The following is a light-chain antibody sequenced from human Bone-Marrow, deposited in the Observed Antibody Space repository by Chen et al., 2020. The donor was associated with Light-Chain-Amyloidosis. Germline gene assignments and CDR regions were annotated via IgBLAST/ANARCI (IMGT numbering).Light chain of an antibody. J-gene: IGLJ2*01. V-gene: IGLV2-14*03. CDR1: SNDVGGYNY. Sequence: QSALTQPASVSGSPGQSITISCTGTSNDVGGYNYVSWYQQHPGKAPKLMIYDVSNVPSGVSNRFSGSKSGATASLTISGLQAEDASDYYCSSDTSSDTLVFGGGTKVTVL. CDR3: SSDTSSDTLV. CDR2: DVS.